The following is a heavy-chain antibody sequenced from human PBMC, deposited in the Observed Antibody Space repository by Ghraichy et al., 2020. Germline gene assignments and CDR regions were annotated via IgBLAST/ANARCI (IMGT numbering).Heavy chain of an antibody. CDR1: GFTFSSYW. D-gene: IGHD2-15*01. Sequence: LSLTCAASGFTFSSYWMHWVRQAPGKGLVWVSRINSDGSSTSYADSVKGRFTISRDNAKNTLYLQMNSLRAEDTAVYYCARSVGWQEYWGQGTLVTVSS. CDR3: ARSVGWQEY. V-gene: IGHV3-74*01. J-gene: IGHJ4*02. CDR2: INSDGSST.